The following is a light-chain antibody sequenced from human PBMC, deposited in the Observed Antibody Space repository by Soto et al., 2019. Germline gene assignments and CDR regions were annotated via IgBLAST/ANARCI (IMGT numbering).Light chain of an antibody. CDR3: QQCGSSPIT. CDR2: GAS. CDR1: QSVSSSY. Sequence: EIVLTQSPGTLSLSPGERATLSCRASQSVSSSYLAWYQQKPGQAPRLLIYGASSRATGIPDRFSGSGSGTDFTLTIIRLEPEDFAVYYCQQCGSSPITFGQGTRLEIK. V-gene: IGKV3-20*01. J-gene: IGKJ5*01.